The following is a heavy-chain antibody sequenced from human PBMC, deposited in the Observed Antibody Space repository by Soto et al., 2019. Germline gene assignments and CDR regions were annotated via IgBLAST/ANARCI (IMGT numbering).Heavy chain of an antibody. CDR1: GYTFTSYY. CDR2: INPSGGST. V-gene: IGHV1-46*01. J-gene: IGHJ6*02. D-gene: IGHD1-7*01. Sequence: GASVKVSCKASGYTFTSYYMHWVRQAPGQGLEWMGIINPSGGSTSYAQKFQGRVTMTRDTSTSTVYMELSSLRSEDTAVYYCAKDRGGITGTTLGYGMDVWGQGTTVTVSS. CDR3: AKDRGGITGTTLGYGMDV.